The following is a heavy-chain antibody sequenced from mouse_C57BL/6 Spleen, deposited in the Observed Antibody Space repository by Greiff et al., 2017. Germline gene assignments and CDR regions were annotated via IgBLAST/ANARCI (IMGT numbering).Heavy chain of an antibody. J-gene: IGHJ2*01. CDR3: AREENYVGYFDY. CDR1: GYSITSGYY. Sequence: VQLKQSGPGLVKPSQSLSLTCSVTGYSITSGYYWNWIRQFPGNKLEWMGYISYDGSNNYNPYLKNRISITRDTSKNQFFLKLNSVTTEDTATYYCAREENYVGYFDYWGQGTTLTVSS. V-gene: IGHV3-6*01. D-gene: IGHD1-1*01. CDR2: ISYDGSN.